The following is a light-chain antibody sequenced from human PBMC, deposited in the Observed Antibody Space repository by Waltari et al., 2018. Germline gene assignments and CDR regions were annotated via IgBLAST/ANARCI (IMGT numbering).Light chain of an antibody. J-gene: IGKJ4*01. CDR1: QSLLHSNGNTY. CDR3: VQAIAFPLT. Sequence: EIVMTQTPLSLPVTPGEPASISCRSSQSLLHSNGNTYLHWYLQKTGQSPQLLIYGGSSRASGVPDRFSGSGSGTDFTLKISKVEAEDVGFYYCVQAIAFPLTFGGGTKVEIK. CDR2: GGS. V-gene: IGKV2-40*01.